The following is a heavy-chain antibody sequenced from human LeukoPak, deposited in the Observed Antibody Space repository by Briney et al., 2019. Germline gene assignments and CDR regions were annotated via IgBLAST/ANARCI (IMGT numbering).Heavy chain of an antibody. CDR2: ISGSGGST. J-gene: IGHJ6*02. CDR1: GFTFSSYA. V-gene: IGHV3-23*01. D-gene: IGHD4-11*01. CDR3: AKGSTVTTYYYYGMDV. Sequence: GGSLRLSCAASGFTFSSYAMSWVRQAPGKGLEWVSAISGSGGSTYYADSVKGRFTISRDNSKNTLYLQMNSLRAEDTAVYYCAKGSTVTTYYYYGMDVWGQGTTVTVSS.